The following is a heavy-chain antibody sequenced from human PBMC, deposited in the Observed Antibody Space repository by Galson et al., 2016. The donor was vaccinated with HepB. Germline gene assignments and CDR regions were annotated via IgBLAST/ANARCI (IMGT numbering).Heavy chain of an antibody. CDR1: GGTFSNYA. J-gene: IGHJ4*02. CDR2: IILIFETA. CDR3: ARTRGSYFDY. D-gene: IGHD1-26*01. Sequence: SVKVSCKASGGTFSNYAISWVRQAPGQGLEWMGGIILIFETAESTQKFQGRVTITADKSTGTAYMELSSLGSEDTAIYYCARTRGSYFDYWGQGTLVTVSS. V-gene: IGHV1-69*06.